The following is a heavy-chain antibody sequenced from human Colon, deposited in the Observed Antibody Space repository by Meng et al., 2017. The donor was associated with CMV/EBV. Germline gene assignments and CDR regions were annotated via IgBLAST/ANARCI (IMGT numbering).Heavy chain of an antibody. D-gene: IGHD6-13*01. J-gene: IGHJ4*02. V-gene: IGHV3-30*02. Sequence: GESLKISCAASGFTFSVYGMNWVRQAPGKGLEWVTFIGYDGNNKYYTDSVQGRFTISRDNSNNTLYPQMNSLRPEDTGTYYCTKLRGLAAPGTPFDSWGQGTLVTVS. CDR3: TKLRGLAAPGTPFDS. CDR2: IGYDGNNK. CDR1: GFTFSVYG.